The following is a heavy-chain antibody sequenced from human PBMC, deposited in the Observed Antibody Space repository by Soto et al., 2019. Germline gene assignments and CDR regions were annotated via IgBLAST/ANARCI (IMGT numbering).Heavy chain of an antibody. CDR3: ASGKTRTARPSLRYYYYGLDV. J-gene: IGHJ6*02. Sequence: KASETLSLTCTIYGGSFSGYYWSWIRQPPGKGLEWIGEINHSGSTNYSPSLKRRVSISVDTSKDKFSLNLSSVTAADTAVYYCASGKTRTARPSLRYYYYGLDVWGQGTTVTVSS. CDR1: GGSFSGYY. D-gene: IGHD6-6*01. CDR2: INHSGST. V-gene: IGHV4-34*01.